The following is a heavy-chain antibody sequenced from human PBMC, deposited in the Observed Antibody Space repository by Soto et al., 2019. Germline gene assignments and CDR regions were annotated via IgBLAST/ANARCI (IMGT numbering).Heavy chain of an antibody. J-gene: IGHJ6*02. Sequence: SETLSLTCTVSGGSISSYYWSWIRRPPGKGLEWIGYIYNSGSTHSNPSLQSRVTVSVDTSKNQFSLKLSSVTAADTGIYYCARARITMVREVIKYNMDVWGQGTTVTVSS. CDR3: ARARITMVREVIKYNMDV. CDR2: IYNSGST. D-gene: IGHD3-10*01. V-gene: IGHV4-59*01. CDR1: GGSISSYY.